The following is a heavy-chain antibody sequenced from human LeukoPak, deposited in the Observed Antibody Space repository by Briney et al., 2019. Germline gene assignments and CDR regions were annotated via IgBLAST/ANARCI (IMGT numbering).Heavy chain of an antibody. D-gene: IGHD3-3*01. CDR2: INHSGST. V-gene: IGHV4-39*07. CDR1: GGSISSSVYY. J-gene: IGHJ6*02. Sequence: SETLSLTCTVSGGSISSSVYYWSWIRQPPGKGLEWIGEINHSGSTNYNPSLKSRVTISVDTSKNQFSLKLSSMTAADTAVYYCARATSRSYYDFWSGQSPAAYYYYYGMDVWGQGTTVTVSS. CDR3: ARATSRSYYDFWSGQSPAAYYYYYGMDV.